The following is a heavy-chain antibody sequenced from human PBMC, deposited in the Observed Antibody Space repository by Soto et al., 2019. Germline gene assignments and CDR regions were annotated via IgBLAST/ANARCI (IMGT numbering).Heavy chain of an antibody. CDR3: ARVDSPPDYYDSSGYYSGTFDI. CDR1: GGTFSSYA. D-gene: IGHD3-22*01. J-gene: IGHJ3*02. V-gene: IGHV1-69*13. Sequence: GASVKVSFKASGGTFSSYAISWVRQAPGQGLEWMGGIIPIFGTANYAQKFQGRVTITADESTSTAYMELSSLRSEDTAVYYCARVDSPPDYYDSSGYYSGTFDIWGQGTMVTVSS. CDR2: IIPIFGTA.